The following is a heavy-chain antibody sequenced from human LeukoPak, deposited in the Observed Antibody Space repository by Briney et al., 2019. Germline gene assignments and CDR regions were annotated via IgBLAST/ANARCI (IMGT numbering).Heavy chain of an antibody. V-gene: IGHV3-30*02. CDR3: ASAMVRGATTSFDY. J-gene: IGHJ4*02. Sequence: GGSLRLSCAASGFTFSSYGMHWVRQAPGKGLEWVTFIRYDGSNMYYADSVKGRFTISRDNSKNTLYLQMDSLRAEDTAVYYCASAMVRGATTSFDYWGQGTQVTVSS. D-gene: IGHD3-10*01. CDR1: GFTFSSYG. CDR2: IRYDGSNM.